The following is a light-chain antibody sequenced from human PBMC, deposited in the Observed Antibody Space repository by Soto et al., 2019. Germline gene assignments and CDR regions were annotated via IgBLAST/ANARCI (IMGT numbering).Light chain of an antibody. J-gene: IGKJ4*01. CDR2: DAS. V-gene: IGKV3-11*01. Sequence: EIVLTQSPATLSLSPGERATLSCRASQSVSSYLAWYQQKPGQAPRLLIYDASNRATGIPARFSGSGSGTDFTLTISSLEPEDFAGYYCQQRSHWPTFGGGTKVEIK. CDR3: QQRSHWPT. CDR1: QSVSSY.